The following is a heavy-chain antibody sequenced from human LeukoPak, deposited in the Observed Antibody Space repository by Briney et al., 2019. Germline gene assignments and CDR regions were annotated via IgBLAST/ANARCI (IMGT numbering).Heavy chain of an antibody. CDR3: ATFVDFRFDY. CDR1: GLTFSNYA. V-gene: IGHV3-23*01. CDR2: ISGSGGST. Sequence: PGGSLRLSCAASGLTFSNYAMSWVRQAPGKGLEWVSAISGSGGSTDYADSVKGRFTISRDSSRNTLFLQMNSLTAEDTAEYYCATFVDFRFDYWGQGTLVTVSS. D-gene: IGHD3/OR15-3a*01. J-gene: IGHJ4*02.